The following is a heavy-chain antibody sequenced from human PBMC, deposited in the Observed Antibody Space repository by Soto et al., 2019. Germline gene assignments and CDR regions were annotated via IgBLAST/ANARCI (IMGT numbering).Heavy chain of an antibody. CDR3: AVVDSTGNWFDA. CDR1: GGSISSSDFY. CDR2: MYYSGTT. Sequence: QLQLQESGPGLVKPSETLSLTCTVSGGSISSSDFYWGWLRQTPGKGLEFIGSMYYSGTTYYNPSLKSRVTISVDTSKNQFTLKLISVTAADTAVYYCAVVDSTGNWFDAWGEGALVTVSS. J-gene: IGHJ5*02. D-gene: IGHD6-25*01. V-gene: IGHV4-39*01.